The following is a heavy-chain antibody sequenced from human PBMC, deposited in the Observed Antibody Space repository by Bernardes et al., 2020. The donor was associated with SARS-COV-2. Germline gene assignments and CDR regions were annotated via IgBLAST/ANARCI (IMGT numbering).Heavy chain of an antibody. V-gene: IGHV1-18*04. CDR2: PSASNGHT. D-gene: IGHD1-26*01. CDR3: ARVSGRTVAYFDY. Sequence: ASVKVSCQASGYPFPISGISWVRQAPGQGLEWIGCPSASNGHTNYAQQLPGRVTMTTDTSTSTAYMELRRLRSDDAAVYYCARVSGRTVAYFDYWGQGTLGTVSA. CDR1: GYPFPISG. J-gene: IGHJ4*02.